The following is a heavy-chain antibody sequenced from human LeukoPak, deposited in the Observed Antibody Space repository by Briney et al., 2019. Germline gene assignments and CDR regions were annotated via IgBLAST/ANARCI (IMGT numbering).Heavy chain of an antibody. J-gene: IGHJ5*02. CDR2: ISGSGGST. CDR1: GFTVSSNY. Sequence: PGGSLRLSCAASGFTVSSNYMSWVRQAPGKGLEWVSAISGSGGSTYYGDSVKGRFTISRDNSKNTLYLQMNSLRAEDTVVYYCANNKPASYYDFWAGPPGSNWFDPWGQGTLVTVSS. D-gene: IGHD3-3*01. V-gene: IGHV3-23*01. CDR3: ANNKPASYYDFWAGPPGSNWFDP.